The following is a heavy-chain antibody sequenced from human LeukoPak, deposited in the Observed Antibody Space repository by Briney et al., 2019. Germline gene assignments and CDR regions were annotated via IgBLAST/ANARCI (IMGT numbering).Heavy chain of an antibody. Sequence: GESLKISCKGSGYTFTNYWIGWLRQMPGKGLEWMGIIYPGDSGTRYSPSFQGQVTISADKSINTAYLQWSSLKASDTAMYYCARLLVESYYYDSSGIKGGAFDIWGQGTLVTVSS. CDR1: GYTFTNYW. CDR2: IYPGDSGT. J-gene: IGHJ3*02. V-gene: IGHV5-51*01. D-gene: IGHD3-22*01. CDR3: ARLLVESYYYDSSGIKGGAFDI.